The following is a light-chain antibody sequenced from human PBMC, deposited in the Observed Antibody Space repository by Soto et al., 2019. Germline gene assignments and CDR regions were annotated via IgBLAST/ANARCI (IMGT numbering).Light chain of an antibody. J-gene: IGLJ2*01. Sequence: QSVLTQSPSASGTPGQRVTISCSGGSSNIGSSYVYWYQHLPGTAPKVLIYRNDQRPSGVPDRFSGSRSGTSASLAISGLRSEDEADYYCSAWDDSLSGVVFGGGTKLTVL. CDR2: RND. CDR1: SSNIGSSY. CDR3: SAWDDSLSGVV. V-gene: IGLV1-47*01.